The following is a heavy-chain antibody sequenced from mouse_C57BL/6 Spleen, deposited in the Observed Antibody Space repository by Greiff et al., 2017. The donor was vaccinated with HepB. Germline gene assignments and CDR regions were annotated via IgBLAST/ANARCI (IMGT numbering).Heavy chain of an antibody. CDR1: GYTFTDYN. J-gene: IGHJ2*01. V-gene: IGHV1-22*01. CDR3: ARSFPVPYYFDY. Sequence: EVQLQQSGPELVKPGASVKMSCKASGYTFTDYNMHWVKQSHGKSLEWIGYINPNNGGTSYNQKFKGKATLTVNKSSSTAYMELRSLTSEDSAVYYCARSFPVPYYFDYWGQGTTLTVSS. CDR2: INPNNGGT.